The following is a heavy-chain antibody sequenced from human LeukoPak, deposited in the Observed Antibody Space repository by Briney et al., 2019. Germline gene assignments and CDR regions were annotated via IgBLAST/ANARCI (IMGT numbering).Heavy chain of an antibody. CDR2: IIPIFGTA. D-gene: IGHD1-1*01. CDR1: GGTFSSYA. CDR3: ARGFLNWNENDAFDI. J-gene: IGHJ3*02. Sequence: ASVTVSCTASGGTFSSYAISWVRQAPGQELEWMGGIIPIFGTANYAQKFQGRVTITADESTSTAYMELSSLRSEDTAVYYCARGFLNWNENDAFDIWGQGTMVTVSS. V-gene: IGHV1-69*13.